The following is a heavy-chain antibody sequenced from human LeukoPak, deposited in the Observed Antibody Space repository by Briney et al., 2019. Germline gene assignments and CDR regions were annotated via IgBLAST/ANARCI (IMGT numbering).Heavy chain of an antibody. D-gene: IGHD6-19*01. V-gene: IGHV3-53*04. J-gene: IGHJ4*02. CDR2: IYSAGNT. CDR3: ARGGTPGYSSGRIDY. CDR1: GFTVSSNY. Sequence: GGSLRLSCVASGFTVSSNYMSWVRQAPGKGLEWVSVIYSAGNTYYADSVKGRFTISRHNSKNTLYLQMNSLRVEDTAVYYCARGGTPGYSSGRIDYWGQGTLVTVSS.